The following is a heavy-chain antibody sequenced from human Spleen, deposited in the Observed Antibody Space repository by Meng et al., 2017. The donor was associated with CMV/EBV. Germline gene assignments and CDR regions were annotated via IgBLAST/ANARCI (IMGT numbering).Heavy chain of an antibody. CDR3: ARRYCSSNYCYISD. D-gene: IGHD2-2*01. J-gene: IGHJ3*01. CDR2: IYPNTGTT. V-gene: IGHV1-2*02. CDR1: GYTFSGYY. Sequence: ASVKVSCKASGYTFSGYYMHWVRQAHVRGLERMGWIYPNTGTTKYAQKFQGRVTMTRDTSISTAYMELSSLRSDDTAVYYCARRYCSSNYCYISDWGQGTMVTVSS.